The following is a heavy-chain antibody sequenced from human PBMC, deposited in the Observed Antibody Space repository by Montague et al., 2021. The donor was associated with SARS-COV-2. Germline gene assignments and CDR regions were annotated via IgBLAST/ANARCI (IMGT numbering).Heavy chain of an antibody. CDR2: IYYSGST. Sequence: SETLFLTRILSGGSVSSGSYYWSWIRQPPGKGLEWIGYIYYSGSTNYXPSLKSRVTISVDTSKNQFSLKLSSVTAADTAVYYCARDPWRITIFGVVTRYGMDVWGQGTTVTVSS. J-gene: IGHJ6*02. CDR1: GGSVSSGSYY. V-gene: IGHV4-61*01. D-gene: IGHD3-3*01. CDR3: ARDPWRITIFGVVTRYGMDV.